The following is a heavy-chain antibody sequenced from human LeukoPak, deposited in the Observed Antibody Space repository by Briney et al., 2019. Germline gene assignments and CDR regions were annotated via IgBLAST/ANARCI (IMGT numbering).Heavy chain of an antibody. V-gene: IGHV3-7*01. Sequence: GGSLRLSCAASGFTFDSYWMSWVRQAPGKGLEWVAKIKEDGSETDYVDSVKGRFTISRDNTKNLLYLQLNSLRGDDTAVYYCARDLGYSTDYWGQGTLVTVSS. CDR3: ARDLGYSTDY. CDR1: GFTFDSYW. D-gene: IGHD6-13*01. CDR2: IKEDGSET. J-gene: IGHJ4*02.